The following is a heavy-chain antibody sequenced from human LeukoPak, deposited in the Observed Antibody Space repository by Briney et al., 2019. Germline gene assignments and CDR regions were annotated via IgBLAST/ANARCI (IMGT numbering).Heavy chain of an antibody. D-gene: IGHD2-21*01. J-gene: IGHJ5*02. V-gene: IGHV4-4*07. CDR1: GGSISSYY. CDR3: ARDRHVAEGTWFDP. Sequence: SETLSLTCTVSGGSISSYYWSWIRQPAGKGLEWIGRIYTSGSTNYNPSLKSRVTMSVDTSKNQFSLKLSSATAADTAVYYCARDRHVAEGTWFDPWGQGTLVTVSS. CDR2: IYTSGST.